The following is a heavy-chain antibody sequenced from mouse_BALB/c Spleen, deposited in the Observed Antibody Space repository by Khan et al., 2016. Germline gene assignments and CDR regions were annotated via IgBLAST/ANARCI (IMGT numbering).Heavy chain of an antibody. V-gene: IGHV3-2*02. CDR3: ARTAMIKY. D-gene: IGHD1-2*01. CDR1: GYSITSGYG. Sequence: EVQLQESGPGLVKPSPSLSLTCTVTGYSITSGYGWNWIRQFPGNKLEWMGYLSYSGSTNYNPSLKSRISITRHTSKNQFFLTLNAVTTGDRATYDCARTAMIKYWGQGTTLTVSS. CDR2: LSYSGST. J-gene: IGHJ2*01.